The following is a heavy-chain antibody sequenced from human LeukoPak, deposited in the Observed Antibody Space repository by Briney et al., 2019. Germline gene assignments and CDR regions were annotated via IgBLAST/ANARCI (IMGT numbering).Heavy chain of an antibody. D-gene: IGHD6-19*01. V-gene: IGHV3-53*04. CDR1: GFTFTNYA. Sequence: PGGSLRLSCAASGFTFTNYAMTWVRQAPGKGLEWVSLIYSGGGTYYADSVKGRFTISRHNFENTLYLQMNSLRAEDTAVYYCARVGVGTVAGNYFDDWGQGTLVTVSS. J-gene: IGHJ4*02. CDR3: ARVGVGTVAGNYFDD. CDR2: IYSGGGT.